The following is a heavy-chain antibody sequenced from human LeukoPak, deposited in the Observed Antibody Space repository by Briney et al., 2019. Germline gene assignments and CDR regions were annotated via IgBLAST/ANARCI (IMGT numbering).Heavy chain of an antibody. Sequence: PGGSLRLSCAASGFTFSTSWMNWVRQAPGKGLEWVANIKEDGSEEYYVDSVKGRFTISRDNSKNTLYLQMNSLRAEDTAVYYCAKEGGITMIVVVTGTKGGFDYWGQGTLVTVSS. CDR2: IKEDGSEE. J-gene: IGHJ4*02. V-gene: IGHV3-7*03. CDR3: AKEGGITMIVVVTGTKGGFDY. D-gene: IGHD3-22*01. CDR1: GFTFSTSW.